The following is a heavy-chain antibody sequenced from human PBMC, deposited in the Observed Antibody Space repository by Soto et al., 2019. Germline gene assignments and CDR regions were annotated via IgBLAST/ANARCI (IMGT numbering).Heavy chain of an antibody. CDR1: GGSISSTNW. Sequence: SETLSLTCAVSGGSISSTNWRSWVRQPPGKGLEWIGEIYPSGSTNYNPSLKSRVTISVDKSKNQFSLKLSSVTAADTAVYFCARDTLRGNWFDPWGQGTLVTVSS. V-gene: IGHV4-4*02. D-gene: IGHD3-10*01. CDR3: ARDTLRGNWFDP. J-gene: IGHJ5*02. CDR2: IYPSGST.